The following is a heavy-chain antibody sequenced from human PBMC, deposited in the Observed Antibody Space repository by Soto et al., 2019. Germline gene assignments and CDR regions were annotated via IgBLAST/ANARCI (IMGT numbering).Heavy chain of an antibody. Sequence: SETLSLTCTVSGGSISRYYWSWIRQPPGKGLEWIGSIYYSGNTYYNPSLKSRVTISVDTSKNQFSLKLSSVTAADTAVYYCARRYAGNFDYWGQGTLVTVSS. D-gene: IGHD2-8*01. CDR1: GGSISRYY. CDR3: ARRYAGNFDY. V-gene: IGHV4-59*01. J-gene: IGHJ4*02. CDR2: IYYSGNT.